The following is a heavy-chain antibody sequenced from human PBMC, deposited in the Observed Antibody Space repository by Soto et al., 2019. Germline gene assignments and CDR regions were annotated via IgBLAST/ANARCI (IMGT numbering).Heavy chain of an antibody. Sequence: QLQLQESGPGLVKPSETLSLTCTVSGGSISSSSYYWGWIRQPPGKGLEWIGSIYYSGSPYYNPSLKSRVPISVTTPKTQFSLKLSSVTAADTAVYYCARLVYDSSGYRPGWGQGTLVTVSS. V-gene: IGHV4-39*01. CDR2: IYYSGSP. D-gene: IGHD3-22*01. CDR1: GGSISSSSYY. J-gene: IGHJ4*02. CDR3: ARLVYDSSGYRPG.